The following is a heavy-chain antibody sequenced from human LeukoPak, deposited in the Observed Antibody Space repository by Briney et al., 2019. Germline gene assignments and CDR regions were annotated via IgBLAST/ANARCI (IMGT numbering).Heavy chain of an antibody. Sequence: ASVNVSCKASGYTFIDYYFNWVRQAPGQGPEWMGRINVKSGATDYAQKFQGRVTVTRDTSISTAYMELSSLRSDDTVVYYCARVGRESSTGWLDYWGQGTLVTVSS. CDR3: ARVGRESSTGWLDY. D-gene: IGHD6-19*01. CDR1: GYTFIDYY. CDR2: INVKSGAT. J-gene: IGHJ4*02. V-gene: IGHV1-2*05.